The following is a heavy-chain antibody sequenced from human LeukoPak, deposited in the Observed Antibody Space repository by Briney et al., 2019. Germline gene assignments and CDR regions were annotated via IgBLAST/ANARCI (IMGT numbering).Heavy chain of an antibody. CDR2: IFYSGNT. D-gene: IGHD1-26*01. J-gene: IGHJ4*02. CDR3: ATTTIRLGY. V-gene: IGHV4-39*07. CDR1: GGSISRSSRY. Sequence: PSETLSLTCTVSGGSISRSSRYWGWIRQPPGKGLEWIGSIFYSGNTYDNPSLKSRVTISVDTSKNQFSLKPSSVTAADTAVYYCATTTIRLGYWGQGTLVTVSS.